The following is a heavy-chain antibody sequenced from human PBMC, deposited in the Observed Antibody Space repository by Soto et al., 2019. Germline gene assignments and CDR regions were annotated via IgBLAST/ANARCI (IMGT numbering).Heavy chain of an antibody. V-gene: IGHV4-39*01. CDR2: IYYSGST. J-gene: IGHJ4*02. CDR1: GGSISSSSYY. CDR3: ASEGYFDY. Sequence: TLSLTCTVSGGSISSSSYYWGWIRQPPGKGLEWIGSIYYSGSTYYNPSLKSRVTISVDTSKNQFSLKLSSVTAADTAVYYCASEGYFDYWGQGTLVTVSS.